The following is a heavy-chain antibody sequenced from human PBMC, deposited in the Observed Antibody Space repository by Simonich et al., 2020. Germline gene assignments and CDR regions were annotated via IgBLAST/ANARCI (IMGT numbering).Heavy chain of an antibody. D-gene: IGHD2-15*01. Sequence: QVQLVESGGGVVQPGRSLRLSCAASGFTFSSYAMPWVRQAPGKGLGWVASISYDGSNKYYADSVKGRFTISRDNSKNTLYLQMNSLRAEDTAVYYCAREGLLLDAFDIWGQGTMVTVSS. CDR2: ISYDGSNK. J-gene: IGHJ3*02. CDR1: GFTFSSYA. V-gene: IGHV3-30*07. CDR3: AREGLLLDAFDI.